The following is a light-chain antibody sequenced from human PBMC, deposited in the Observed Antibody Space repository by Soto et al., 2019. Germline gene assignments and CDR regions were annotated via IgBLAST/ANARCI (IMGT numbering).Light chain of an antibody. J-gene: IGKJ1*01. V-gene: IGKV1-39*01. Sequence: DIQMTQSPSSLSASVGDRVTITCRASQSISTYLIWYQQKPGKAPKLLIYATSSLQSGVPSRFSVSGSGTDFTLPISSLQPEDFATYYCQQSYSTPPGTFGQGTKVEI. CDR3: QQSYSTPPGT. CDR1: QSISTY. CDR2: ATS.